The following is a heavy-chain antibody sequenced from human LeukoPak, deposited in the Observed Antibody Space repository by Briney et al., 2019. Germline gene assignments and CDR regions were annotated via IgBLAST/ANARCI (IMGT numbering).Heavy chain of an antibody. V-gene: IGHV3-48*04. CDR3: ARASLAIEGFSYYYYMDV. D-gene: IGHD2-21*01. Sequence: GGSLRLSCAASGFTFSTYTMNWVRQAPGKGLEWVSYITGSSNTIYYADSVKGRFTVSRDNAKNLLHLQMNSLRAEDTAVYYCARASLAIEGFSYYYYMDVWAKGTTVTVSS. CDR2: ITGSSNTI. CDR1: GFTFSTYT. J-gene: IGHJ6*03.